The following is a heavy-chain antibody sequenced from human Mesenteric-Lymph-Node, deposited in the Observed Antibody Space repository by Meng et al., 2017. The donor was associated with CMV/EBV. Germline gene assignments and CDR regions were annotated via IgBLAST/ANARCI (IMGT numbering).Heavy chain of an antibody. D-gene: IGHD4-23*01. Sequence: GGSLRLSCVASGFIFNEYSMTWVRQAPGKGLEWVSSITSSSSDIFYADSLKGRVTISRDNARNSLYLQMNSLRAEDTAVYYCARSPYGGNPSAFDIWGQGTMVTVSS. J-gene: IGHJ3*02. V-gene: IGHV3-21*01. CDR3: ARSPYGGNPSAFDI. CDR2: ITSSSSDI. CDR1: GFIFNEYS.